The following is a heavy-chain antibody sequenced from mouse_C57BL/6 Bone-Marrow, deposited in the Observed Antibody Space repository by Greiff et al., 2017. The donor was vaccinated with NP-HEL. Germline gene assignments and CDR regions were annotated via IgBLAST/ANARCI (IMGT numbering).Heavy chain of an antibody. CDR1: GYTFTSYW. J-gene: IGHJ3*01. Sequence: QVQLQQPGAELVKPGASVKLSCKASGYTFTSYWMQWVKQRPGQGLEWIGEIDPSDSYTNYNQKFKGKATLTVDTSSSTAYMQLSSLTSEDSAVYYCASIYYDHPWFAYWGQGTLVTVSA. CDR2: IDPSDSYT. D-gene: IGHD2-4*01. CDR3: ASIYYDHPWFAY. V-gene: IGHV1-50*01.